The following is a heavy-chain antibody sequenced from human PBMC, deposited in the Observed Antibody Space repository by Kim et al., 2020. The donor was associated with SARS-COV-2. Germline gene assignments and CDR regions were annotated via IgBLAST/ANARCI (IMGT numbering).Heavy chain of an antibody. J-gene: IGHJ4*02. CDR3: ARDSVRHFDY. Sequence: YNDYAVSVKSRITINPDTSKNQFFLQLNAVTPEDTAVYYCARDSVRHFDYWGQGTLVTVSS. D-gene: IGHD6-6*01. CDR2: YN. V-gene: IGHV6-1*01.